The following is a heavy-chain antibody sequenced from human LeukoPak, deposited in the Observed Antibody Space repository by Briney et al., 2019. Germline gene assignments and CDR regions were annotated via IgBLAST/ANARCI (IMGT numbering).Heavy chain of an antibody. D-gene: IGHD6-13*01. CDR1: GFTFSSYA. CDR2: ISGSGGST. J-gene: IGHJ4*02. V-gene: IGHV3-23*01. CDR3: APGVIAGGYFDY. Sequence: GGSLRLSCAASGFTFSSYAMSWVRQAPGKGLEWVSAISGSGGSTYYADSVKGRFTISRDNSKNTLYLQMNSLRAEDTAVYYCAPGVIAGGYFDYWGQGTLVTVSS.